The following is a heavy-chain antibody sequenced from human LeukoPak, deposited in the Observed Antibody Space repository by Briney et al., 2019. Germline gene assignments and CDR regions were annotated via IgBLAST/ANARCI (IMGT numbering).Heavy chain of an antibody. CDR1: GFIFSSYD. J-gene: IGHJ4*02. Sequence: GGSLRLSCAAPGFIFSSYDMSWVRQAPGKGLEWVSVISGSGDTTYYADSVKGRFTISRDNSKNTLHLQMDSLRAEDTAIYFCARDVSRIAAAGGWGQGTLVTVSS. CDR3: ARDVSRIAAAGG. V-gene: IGHV3-23*01. D-gene: IGHD6-13*01. CDR2: ISGSGDTT.